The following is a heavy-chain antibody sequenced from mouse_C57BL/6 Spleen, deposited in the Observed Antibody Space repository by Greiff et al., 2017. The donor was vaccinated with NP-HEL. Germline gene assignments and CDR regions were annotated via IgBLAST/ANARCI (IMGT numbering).Heavy chain of an antibody. D-gene: IGHD2-14*01. CDR1: GYTFTDYN. J-gene: IGHJ1*03. Sequence: EVQLQQSGPELVKPGASVKIPCKASGYTFTDYNMDWVKQSHGKSLEWIGDINPNNGGTIYNQKFKGKATLTVDKSSSTAYMELRSLTSEDTTVYYCARLTYRGYFDVWGTGTTVTVSS. CDR2: INPNNGGT. CDR3: ARLTYRGYFDV. V-gene: IGHV1-18*01.